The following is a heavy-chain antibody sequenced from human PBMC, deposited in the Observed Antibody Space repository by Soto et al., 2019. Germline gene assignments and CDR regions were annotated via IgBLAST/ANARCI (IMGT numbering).Heavy chain of an antibody. CDR1: GYTFTNYC. Sequence: GASVKVSCKATGYTFTNYCIHWVRQALGQGLEWXGIXXPXXVXTXXXQXXXGRVTMTRDTSTSTVYMELSSLRSEDTAVYYCARRAVAGTGAYFDYWGQGTLVTVSS. CDR3: ARRAVAGTGAYFDY. V-gene: IGHV1-46*01. D-gene: IGHD6-19*01. J-gene: IGHJ4*02. CDR2: XXPXXVXT.